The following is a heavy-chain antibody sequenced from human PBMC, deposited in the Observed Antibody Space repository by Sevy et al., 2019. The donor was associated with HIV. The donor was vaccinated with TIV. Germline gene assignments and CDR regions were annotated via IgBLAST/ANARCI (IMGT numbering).Heavy chain of an antibody. CDR2: ISYDGSNK. V-gene: IGHV3-30*18. Sequence: GGSLRLSCAASGFTFSSYGMHWVRQAPGKGLEWVAVISYDGSNKYYADSVKGRFTISRENSKNTLYLQMNSLRAEDMAVYYCAKGITIFGVVNSYYYGMDVWGQGTTVTVSS. CDR3: AKGITIFGVVNSYYYGMDV. D-gene: IGHD3-3*01. CDR1: GFTFSSYG. J-gene: IGHJ6*02.